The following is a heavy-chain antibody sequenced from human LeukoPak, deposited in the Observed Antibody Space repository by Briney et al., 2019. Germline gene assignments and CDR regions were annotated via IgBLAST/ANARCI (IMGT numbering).Heavy chain of an antibody. Sequence: SETLSLTCTVSGGSISSYYWSWIRQPPGKGLEWIGYIYYSGSTNYNPSLKSRVTISVDTSKNQFSLKLSSVTAADTAVYYCARGRVAAYYYYMDVWGKGTTVTISS. J-gene: IGHJ6*03. V-gene: IGHV4-59*01. CDR2: IYYSGST. CDR1: GGSISSYY. CDR3: ARGRVAAYYYYMDV. D-gene: IGHD2-15*01.